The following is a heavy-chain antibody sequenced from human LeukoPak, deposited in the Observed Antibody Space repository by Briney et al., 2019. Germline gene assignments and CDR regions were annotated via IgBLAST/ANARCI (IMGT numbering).Heavy chain of an antibody. J-gene: IGHJ4*02. CDR2: ISGSGDNT. CDR3: AKGSYYDSSGSFYFDY. Sequence: GGSLRLSCAASGFTFSSYAMSWVRQAPGKGLKWVSAISGSGDNTYYADSVKGRFTISRDNSKNTLYVQVNSLGTEDTAAYYCAKGSYYDSSGSFYFDYWGQGTLVTVSS. D-gene: IGHD3-22*01. CDR1: GFTFSSYA. V-gene: IGHV3-23*01.